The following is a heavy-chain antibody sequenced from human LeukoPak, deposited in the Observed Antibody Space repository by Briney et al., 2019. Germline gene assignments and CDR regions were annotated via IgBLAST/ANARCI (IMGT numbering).Heavy chain of an antibody. D-gene: IGHD1-26*01. Sequence: GGSLRLSCVASGFIFSSYEMKWVRQAPGKGLEWVSYISSSGSTIYYADSVKGRFTISRDNAKNSLYLQMNSLRAENTAVYYCATDGLGASGGIDFWGQGTLVTVSS. CDR3: ATDGLGASGGIDF. CDR2: ISSSGSTI. J-gene: IGHJ4*02. CDR1: GFIFSSYE. V-gene: IGHV3-48*03.